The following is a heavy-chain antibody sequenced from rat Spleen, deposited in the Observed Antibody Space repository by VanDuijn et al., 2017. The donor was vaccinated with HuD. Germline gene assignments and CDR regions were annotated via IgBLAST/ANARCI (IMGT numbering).Heavy chain of an antibody. CDR3: ARQGDYYVMDA. J-gene: IGHJ4*01. Sequence: EVQLVESDGGLVQPGRSLKLSCAASGFTFSDYYMAWVRQAPTKGLEWVATISYDGSSTYYRDSVKGRFTISRDNAKSTLYLQMDSLRSEDTATYYCARQGDYYVMDAWGQGASVTVSS. CDR1: GFTFSDYY. V-gene: IGHV5-29*01. CDR2: ISYDGSST.